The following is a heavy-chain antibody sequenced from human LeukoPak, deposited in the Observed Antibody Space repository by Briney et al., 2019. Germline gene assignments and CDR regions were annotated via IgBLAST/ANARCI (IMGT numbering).Heavy chain of an antibody. CDR1: GYTFTSYG. Sequence: ASVKVSCKASGYTFTSYGISWVRQAPGQGLEWMGWISAYNGNTNYAQKLHGRVTMTTDTSTSTAYMELRSLRSDDTAVYYCARDLIRYYDFWSGYSDYWGQGTLVTVSS. CDR3: ARDLIRYYDFWSGYSDY. CDR2: ISAYNGNT. V-gene: IGHV1-18*01. D-gene: IGHD3-3*01. J-gene: IGHJ4*02.